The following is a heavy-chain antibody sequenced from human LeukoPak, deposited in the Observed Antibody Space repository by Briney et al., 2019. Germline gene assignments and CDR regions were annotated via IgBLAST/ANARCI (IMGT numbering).Heavy chain of an antibody. V-gene: IGHV3-66*02. J-gene: IGHJ3*02. CDR1: GFTVSSNY. CDR2: IYSGGST. D-gene: IGHD3-10*01. CDR3: ARDSLPGSFDI. Sequence: GGPLRLSCAASGFTVSSNYMSWVRQAPGKGLEWVSVIYSGGSTYYADSVKGRFTISRANSKNTLYLQMNSLRAEDTAVYYCARDSLPGSFDIWGQGTMVTVSS.